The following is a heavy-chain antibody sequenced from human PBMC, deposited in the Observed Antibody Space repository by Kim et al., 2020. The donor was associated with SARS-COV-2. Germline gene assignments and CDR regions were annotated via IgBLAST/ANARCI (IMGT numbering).Heavy chain of an antibody. CDR2: DSYT. Sequence: DSYTNYSPSFQGHVTISADNSISTAYLQWSSLKASDTAMYYCARSGSADYWGQGTLVTVSS. J-gene: IGHJ4*02. V-gene: IGHV5-10-1*01. D-gene: IGHD1-26*01. CDR3: ARSGSADY.